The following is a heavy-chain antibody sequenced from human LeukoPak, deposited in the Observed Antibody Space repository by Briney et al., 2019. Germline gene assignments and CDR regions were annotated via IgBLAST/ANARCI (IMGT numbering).Heavy chain of an antibody. J-gene: IGHJ4*02. V-gene: IGHV3-30-3*01. CDR3: ARDQPFDY. CDR1: GFTFSSYA. CDR2: ISYDGSNK. D-gene: IGHD2-2*01. Sequence: GGSLRLSCAASGFTFSSYAMHWVRQAPGKGLEWVAVISYDGSNKYYADSVKGRFTISRDNSKNTLYLQMNSLRAEDTAVYYCARDQPFDYWGQGTLVTVSS.